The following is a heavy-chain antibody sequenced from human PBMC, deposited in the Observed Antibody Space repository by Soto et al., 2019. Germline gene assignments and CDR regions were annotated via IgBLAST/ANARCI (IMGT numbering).Heavy chain of an antibody. V-gene: IGHV4-39*07. CDR1: GGTSGSRSDY. D-gene: IGHD5-18*01. CDR3: ARPNTAMVNFDY. J-gene: IGHJ4*02. Sequence: STVAGGTSGSRSDYRSWKRQPPGKGLEWIGSIYHSGSTYYNPSLKSRVTISVDTSKNQFSLKLSSVTAADTAVYYCARPNTAMVNFDYWGQGTLRTVSS. CDR2: IYHSGST.